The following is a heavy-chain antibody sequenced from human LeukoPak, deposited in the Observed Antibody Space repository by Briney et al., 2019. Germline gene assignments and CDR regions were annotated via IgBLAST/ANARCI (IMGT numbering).Heavy chain of an antibody. J-gene: IGHJ4*02. D-gene: IGHD4-17*01. Sequence: SETLSLTCTVSGGSISSSSYYWSWIRQPPGKGLEWIGYIYYSGSTNYNPSLKSRVTISVDTSKNQFSLKLSSVTAADTAVYYCARGGIRRPVDYWGQGTLVTVSS. CDR2: IYYSGST. CDR3: ARGGIRRPVDY. V-gene: IGHV4-61*01. CDR1: GGSISSSSYY.